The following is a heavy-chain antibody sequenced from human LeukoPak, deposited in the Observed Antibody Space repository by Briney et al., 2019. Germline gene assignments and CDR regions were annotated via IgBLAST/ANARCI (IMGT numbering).Heavy chain of an antibody. J-gene: IGHJ4*02. CDR1: GFTFSDYY. V-gene: IGHV3-11*04. D-gene: IGHD1-1*01. CDR3: ARDWNTLADY. Sequence: GGSLRLSCSASGFTFSDYYMSLSRQAPGKGLEWVSYISSSGSNIYYADSVKGRFTISRDNAKKSLYLQMNSLRAENTAVYYCARDWNTLADYWGQGTLVTVSP. CDR2: ISSSGSNI.